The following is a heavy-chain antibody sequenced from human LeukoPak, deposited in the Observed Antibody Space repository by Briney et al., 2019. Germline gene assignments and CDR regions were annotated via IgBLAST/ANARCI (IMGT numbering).Heavy chain of an antibody. CDR2: IDPSDSYT. V-gene: IGHV5-10-1*01. J-gene: IGHJ6*02. D-gene: IGHD6-13*01. Sequence: GESLKISCKGSGYSFTSYWISWVRQMPGKGLEWMGRIDPSDSYTNYSPSFQGHVTIPADKSISTAYLQWSSLKASDTAMYYCARLAVAAAGKTDYYYYYGMDVWGQGTTVTVSS. CDR3: ARLAVAAAGKTDYYYYYGMDV. CDR1: GYSFTSYW.